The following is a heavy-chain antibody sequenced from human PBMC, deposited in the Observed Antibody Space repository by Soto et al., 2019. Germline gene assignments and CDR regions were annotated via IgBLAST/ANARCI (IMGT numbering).Heavy chain of an antibody. CDR3: ARALNWNLSY. J-gene: IGHJ4*02. V-gene: IGHV1-46*01. CDR2: INPSGGST. Sequence: ASVKVYFKASGYPFTSYYMHLVRQAPGQGLEWMGIINPSGGSTSYAQKFQGRVTMTRDTSTSTVYMELSSLRSEDTAVYYCARALNWNLSYWGQGTMVTVSS. CDR1: GYPFTSYY. D-gene: IGHD1-1*01.